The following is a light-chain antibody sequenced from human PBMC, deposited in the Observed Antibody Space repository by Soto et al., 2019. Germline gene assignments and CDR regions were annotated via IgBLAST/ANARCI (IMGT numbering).Light chain of an antibody. Sequence: EIVLTQSPATLSLSPGERATLSCRTSQSVTTNFAWYQQKPGQAPRLLIYDISNRATGIPDRFSGSGSGTAFTLTISSLEPEDFAVYCCQQHASWPPLITVGPGTKVEIK. V-gene: IGKV3-11*01. CDR2: DIS. J-gene: IGKJ3*01. CDR1: QSVTTN. CDR3: QQHASWPPLIT.